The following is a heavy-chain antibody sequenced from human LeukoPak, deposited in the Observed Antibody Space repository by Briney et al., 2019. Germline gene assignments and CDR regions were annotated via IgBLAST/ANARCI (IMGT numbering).Heavy chain of an antibody. D-gene: IGHD3-3*01. CDR3: AKDLHSAHYDFWSGYVEGPDY. CDR2: IIPILGIA. CDR1: GGTFSSYA. J-gene: IGHJ4*02. Sequence: SVKVSCKASGGTFSSYAISWVRQAPGQGLEWMGRIIPILGIANYAQKFQGRVTITADKSTSTAYMELSSLRSEDTAVYYCAKDLHSAHYDFWSGYVEGPDYWGQGTLVTVSS. V-gene: IGHV1-69*04.